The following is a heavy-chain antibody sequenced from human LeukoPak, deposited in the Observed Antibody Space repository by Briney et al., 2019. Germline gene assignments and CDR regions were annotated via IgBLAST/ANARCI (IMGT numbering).Heavy chain of an antibody. Sequence: PSGTLSLTCAVSGGSISSSNWWSWVRQPPGKGLEWIGEIYHSGSTNYNPSLKSRVTISVDKSKNQFSLKLSSVTAADTAVYYCASLEWYGSGMYYFDYWGQGTLVTVSS. V-gene: IGHV4-4*02. J-gene: IGHJ4*02. CDR3: ASLEWYGSGMYYFDY. CDR1: GGSISSSNW. D-gene: IGHD3-10*01. CDR2: IYHSGST.